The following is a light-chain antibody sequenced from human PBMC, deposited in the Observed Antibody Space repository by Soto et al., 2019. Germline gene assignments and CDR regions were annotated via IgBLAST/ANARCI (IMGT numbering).Light chain of an antibody. V-gene: IGLV1-44*01. CDR2: SNN. J-gene: IGLJ3*02. CDR3: AAWDDSLNRHVL. Sequence: QSVLTQPPSASGTPGQRVTISCAGSSSNIGRDTVNWYHQLPGAAPKLLIYSNNQRPSGVPDRFSGSKSGTSASLAISGLQAEDEADYYCAAWDDSLNRHVLFGGGTKLTVL. CDR1: SSNIGRDT.